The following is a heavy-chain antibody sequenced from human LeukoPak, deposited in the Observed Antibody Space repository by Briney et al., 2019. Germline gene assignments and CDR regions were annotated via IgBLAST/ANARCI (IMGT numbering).Heavy chain of an antibody. D-gene: IGHD3-10*01. J-gene: IGHJ4*02. CDR3: ARQWGRGSGSCLAY. CDR1: GYSFSSHW. Sequence: GESLKISCKGSGYSFSSHWIAWVRQMPGKGLEWMGVIYPGDSDTTYSPSFQGQVTISVDKSISTAYLQWGSLRASDTAMYYCARQWGRGSGSCLAYWGQGTVVTVSS. CDR2: IYPGDSDT. V-gene: IGHV5-51*01.